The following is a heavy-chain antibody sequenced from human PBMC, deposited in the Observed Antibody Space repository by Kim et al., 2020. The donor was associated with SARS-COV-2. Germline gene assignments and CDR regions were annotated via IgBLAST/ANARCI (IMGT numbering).Heavy chain of an antibody. CDR1: GGSFSGYY. Sequence: SETLSLTCAVYGGSFSGYYWSWIRQPPGKGLEWIGEINHSGSTNYNPSLKSRVTISVDTSKNQFSLKLSSVTAADTAVYYCARVGTYGLWFGELIHDAFDIWGQGTMVTVSS. V-gene: IGHV4-34*01. CDR3: ARVGTYGLWFGELIHDAFDI. D-gene: IGHD3-10*01. J-gene: IGHJ3*02. CDR2: INHSGST.